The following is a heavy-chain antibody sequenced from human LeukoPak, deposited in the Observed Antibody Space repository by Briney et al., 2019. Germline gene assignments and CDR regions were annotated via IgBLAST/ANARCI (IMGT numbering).Heavy chain of an antibody. V-gene: IGHV4-38-2*02. J-gene: IGHJ3*02. CDR2: IYHSGSS. CDR1: GYSISSGYF. Sequence: PSETLSLTCTVSGYSISSGYFWGWIRQPPGKGLEWIGSIYHSGSSYYNPTLNSRVTISVDTSKNQFYLKLSSVPAADTAVYYCARGALLLDAFDIWGQGTMVTVSS. D-gene: IGHD3-10*01. CDR3: ARGALLLDAFDI.